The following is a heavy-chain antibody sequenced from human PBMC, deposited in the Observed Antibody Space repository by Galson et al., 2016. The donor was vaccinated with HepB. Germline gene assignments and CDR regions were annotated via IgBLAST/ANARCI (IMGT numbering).Heavy chain of an antibody. CDR3: AHRMNREIGRLFDN. CDR2: IYWDDEK. D-gene: IGHD3-10*01. CDR1: GFSLSNSGEG. J-gene: IGHJ4*01. V-gene: IGHV2-5*02. Sequence: PALVKPTQTLTLTCTFSGFSLSNSGEGVGWIRQPPGKALEWLALIYWDDEKRYSPSLQTRLTVTKDTSKNQVVLTVTNMDPVDTATYYCAHRMNREIGRLFDNWGNGTLVTVSS.